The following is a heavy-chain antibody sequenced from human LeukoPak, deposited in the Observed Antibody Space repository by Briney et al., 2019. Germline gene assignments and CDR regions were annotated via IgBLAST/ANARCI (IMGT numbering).Heavy chain of an antibody. V-gene: IGHV4-39*07. J-gene: IGHJ6*03. CDR1: VGSISSSTHY. D-gene: IGHD6-19*01. CDR3: ASPLLTQRYSSGWYQGASYMDV. CDR2: IYYSGNT. Sequence: PSETLSLTCTVSVGSISSSTHYWVWVRQPPGKGLEWIGTIYYSGNTNYNPPLKSRVTISVDTSKNQFSLKLSSVTAADTAVYYCASPLLTQRYSSGWYQGASYMDVWGKGTTVTVSS.